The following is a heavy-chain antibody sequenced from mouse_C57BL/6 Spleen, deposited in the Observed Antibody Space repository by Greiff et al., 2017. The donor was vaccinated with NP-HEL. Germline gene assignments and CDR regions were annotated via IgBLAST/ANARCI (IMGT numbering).Heavy chain of an antibody. Sequence: EVQLQQSGPELVKPGASVKISCKASGYTFTDYYMNWVKQSHGKSLEWIGDINPNNGGTSYNQKFKGKATLTVDKSSSTAYMKLRSLTSEDSAVYYCARSALRGYAMDYWGQGTSVTVSS. D-gene: IGHD1-1*01. CDR2: INPNNGGT. CDR3: ARSALRGYAMDY. V-gene: IGHV1-26*01. J-gene: IGHJ4*01. CDR1: GYTFTDYY.